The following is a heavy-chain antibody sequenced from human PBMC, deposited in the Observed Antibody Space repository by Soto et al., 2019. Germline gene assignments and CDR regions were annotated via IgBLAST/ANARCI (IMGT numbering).Heavy chain of an antibody. CDR1: GGSISSYY. J-gene: IGHJ3*01. D-gene: IGHD6-13*01. V-gene: IGHV4-59*01. CDR2: IYYSGST. Sequence: SETLSLTCTVSGGSISSYYWSWIRQPPGKGLEWIGYIYYSGSTNYNPSLKSRVTISVDTSKNQFSLKLSSVTDADTAVYYCARDAPRCCWYGGDVFDFWAQGTMVTGSS. CDR3: ARDAPRCCWYGGDVFDF.